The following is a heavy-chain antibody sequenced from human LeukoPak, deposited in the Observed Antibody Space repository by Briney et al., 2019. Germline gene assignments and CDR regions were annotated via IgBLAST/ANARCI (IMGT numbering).Heavy chain of an antibody. CDR3: ARDQRFGELSSYYYYYYMDV. CDR1: GGTFSSYA. Sequence: SVKVSCKASGGTFSSYAISWVRQAPGQGLEWMGGIIPIFGTANYAQKFQGRVTITTDESTSTAYMELSSLRSEDTAVYYCARDQRFGELSSYYYYYYMDVWGKGTTVTVSS. J-gene: IGHJ6*03. CDR2: IIPIFGTA. V-gene: IGHV1-69*05. D-gene: IGHD3-10*01.